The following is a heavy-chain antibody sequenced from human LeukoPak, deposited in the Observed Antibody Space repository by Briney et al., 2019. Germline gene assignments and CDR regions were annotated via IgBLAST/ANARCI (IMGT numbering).Heavy chain of an antibody. D-gene: IGHD3-3*01. CDR3: AKDRWTIFGVSSGVGWFDP. CDR1: GFTFDDYA. Sequence: GGSLRLSCAASGFTFDDYAMHWVRQRPGKGLEWVSGISSNSDAVAYADSLKGRFTISRDNAKKSLYLQMNSLRDEDTAFYYCAKDRWTIFGVSSGVGWFDPWGQGTLVSVSS. V-gene: IGHV3-9*01. J-gene: IGHJ5*02. CDR2: ISSNSDAV.